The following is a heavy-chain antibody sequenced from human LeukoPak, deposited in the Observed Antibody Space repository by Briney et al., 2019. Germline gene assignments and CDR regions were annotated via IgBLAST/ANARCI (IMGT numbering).Heavy chain of an antibody. CDR2: IYTSGST. CDR3: ARSSTYCSGGSCRGFGAFDI. D-gene: IGHD2-15*01. CDR1: GGSISSYY. Sequence: SETLSLTCTVSGGSISSYYWSWIRQPAGKGLEWIGRIYTSGSTNYNPSLKSRVTMSVDTSKNQFSLKLSSVTAADTAVYYCARSSTYCSGGSCRGFGAFDIWGQGTMVTVSS. V-gene: IGHV4-4*07. J-gene: IGHJ3*02.